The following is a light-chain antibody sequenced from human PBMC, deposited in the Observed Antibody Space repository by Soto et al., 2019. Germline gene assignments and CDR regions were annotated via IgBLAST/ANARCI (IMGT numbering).Light chain of an antibody. CDR1: QNINSK. J-gene: IGKJ1*01. V-gene: IGKV3-15*01. CDR2: GAS. Sequence: IVMTQSPATLSVSPGERATLSCRASQNINSKLAWYQQKPGQAPRLLIYGASTRVTGIPVRFSGSGSGTEFTLTITSLQSEDFAVYYCQQYNSWSWTFGQGTKVDIK. CDR3: QQYNSWSWT.